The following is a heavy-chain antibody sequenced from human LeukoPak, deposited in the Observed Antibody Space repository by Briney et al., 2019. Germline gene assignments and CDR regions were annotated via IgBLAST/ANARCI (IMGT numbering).Heavy chain of an antibody. CDR1: GYTFTGYY. CDR2: INPNSGGT. Sequence: ASVKVSCKASGYTFTGYYMHWVRQAPGQGLEWMGWINPNSGGTNYAQKSQGRVTMTRDTSISTAYMELSRLRSDDTAVYYCARMGATPQMAFDIWGQGTMVTVSS. V-gene: IGHV1-2*02. D-gene: IGHD1-26*01. CDR3: ARMGATPQMAFDI. J-gene: IGHJ3*02.